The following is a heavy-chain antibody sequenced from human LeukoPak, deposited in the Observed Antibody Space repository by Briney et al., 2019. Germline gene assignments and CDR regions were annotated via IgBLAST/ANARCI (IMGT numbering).Heavy chain of an antibody. Sequence: VASGGVSCKASGYTFTSYGISWVRQAPGQGLEWMGWISAYNGNTNYAQKLQGRVTMTTDTSTSTAYMELRSLRSDDTAVYYCARARVLGRLGGDRWFGPWGQGTLVTVSS. D-gene: IGHD2-21*01. CDR2: ISAYNGNT. V-gene: IGHV1-18*01. J-gene: IGHJ5*02. CDR1: GYTFTSYG. CDR3: ARARVLGRLGGDRWFGP.